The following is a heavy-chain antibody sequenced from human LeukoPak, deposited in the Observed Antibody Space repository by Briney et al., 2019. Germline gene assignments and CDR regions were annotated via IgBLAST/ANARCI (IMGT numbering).Heavy chain of an antibody. V-gene: IGHV4-39*07. J-gene: IGHJ4*02. D-gene: IGHD3-22*01. CDR1: GGSISTSNYY. CDR3: ARGRYYDSSGYPHFDY. Sequence: PSETLSLTCTVSGGSISTSNYYWGWIRQPPGKGLEWIGNIFYSGSTYYSPSLKSRVTISLDTSKNQFSLKLSSVTAADTAVYYCARGRYYDSSGYPHFDYWGQGTLVTVSS. CDR2: IFYSGST.